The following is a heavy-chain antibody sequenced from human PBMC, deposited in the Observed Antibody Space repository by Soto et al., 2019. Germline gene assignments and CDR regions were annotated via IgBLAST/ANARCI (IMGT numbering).Heavy chain of an antibody. CDR3: AKSLTTAQEFDP. CDR1: GFTFSSYA. D-gene: IGHD4-4*01. J-gene: IGHJ5*02. V-gene: IGHV3-23*01. CDR2: ISGSGGST. Sequence: LRLSCAASGFTFSSYAMSWVRQAPGKGLEWVSGISGSGGSTYYADSVKGRFTISRDNSKNTLYLQMNSLRAEDTAVYYCAKSLTTAQEFDPWGQGTLVTVSS.